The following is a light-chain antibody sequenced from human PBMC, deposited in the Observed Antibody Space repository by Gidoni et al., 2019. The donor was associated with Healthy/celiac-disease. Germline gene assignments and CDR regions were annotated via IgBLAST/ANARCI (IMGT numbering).Light chain of an antibody. CDR3: QQSDSIPLT. J-gene: IGKJ1*01. CDR2: AAS. V-gene: IGKV1-39*01. CDR1: QGISSY. Sequence: DIQMTRSPSSLSASVGDRVTITCRASQGISSYLNWYQQKPGKAPKLLIYAASNLESGVPSRFSGSGSGTDFTFTISSLQPEDIATYYCQQSDSIPLTFXQXTKVEIK.